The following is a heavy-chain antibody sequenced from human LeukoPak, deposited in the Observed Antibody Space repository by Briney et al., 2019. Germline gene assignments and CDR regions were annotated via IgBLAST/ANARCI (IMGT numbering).Heavy chain of an antibody. J-gene: IGHJ4*02. CDR1: GFTFSSYG. CDR2: IRYDGSNK. CDR3: ASCSRYYYGSGPNDY. Sequence: GGSLRLSCAASGFTFSSYGMHWVRQAPGKGLEWVAFIRYDGSNKYYADSVKGRFTISRDNSKNTLYLQMNSLRAEDTAVYYCASCSRYYYGSGPNDYWGQGTLVTVSS. V-gene: IGHV3-30*02. D-gene: IGHD3-10*01.